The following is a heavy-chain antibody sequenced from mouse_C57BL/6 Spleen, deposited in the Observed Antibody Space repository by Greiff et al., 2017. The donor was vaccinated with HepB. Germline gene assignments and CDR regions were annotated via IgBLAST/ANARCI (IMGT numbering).Heavy chain of an antibody. J-gene: IGHJ3*01. V-gene: IGHV3-6*01. CDR1: GYSITSGYY. CDR2: ISYDGSN. D-gene: IGHD1-1*01. Sequence: EVQLQESGPGLVKPSQSLSLTCSVTGYSITSGYYWNWIRQFPGNKLEWRGYISYDGSNNYNPALNKRISITRDTSKNQLFLKLNSMTTEDTATYYGAGDGDYGSSPLTGTFSGEAYWGQGTLVTVSA. CDR3: AGDGDYGSSPLTGTFSGEAY.